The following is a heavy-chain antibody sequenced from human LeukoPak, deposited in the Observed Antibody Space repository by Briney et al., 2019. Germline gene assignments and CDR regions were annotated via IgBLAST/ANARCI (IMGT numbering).Heavy chain of an antibody. CDR1: GGTFSSYA. Sequence: ASVKVSCKASGGTFSSYAISWVRQAPGQGLEWMGGIIPIFGTANYAQKFQGRVTITADESTSTAYMELSSLRSEDTAVYYCATGRLYSSGWYLDYFDYWGQGTLVTVSS. CDR3: ATGRLYSSGWYLDYFDY. D-gene: IGHD6-19*01. V-gene: IGHV1-69*01. J-gene: IGHJ4*02. CDR2: IIPIFGTA.